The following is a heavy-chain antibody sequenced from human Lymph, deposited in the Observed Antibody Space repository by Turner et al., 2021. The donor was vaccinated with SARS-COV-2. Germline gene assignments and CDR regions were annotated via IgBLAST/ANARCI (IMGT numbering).Heavy chain of an antibody. J-gene: IGHJ4*02. CDR3: ANLTSNWKILTGRYALDF. CDR2: FDPEDGET. D-gene: IGHD1-1*01. V-gene: IGHV1-24*01. CDR1: GYTLTELS. Sequence: QFQLVQLGAEAKKPGASVKVYCKVSGYTLTELSIHWVRQAPGKGLEWMGGFDPEDGETIYATKFQGRVTMTEDTSTDTAYRELSSLRTEKTAVYYWANLTSNWKILTGRYALDFWGQGTLVTVSS.